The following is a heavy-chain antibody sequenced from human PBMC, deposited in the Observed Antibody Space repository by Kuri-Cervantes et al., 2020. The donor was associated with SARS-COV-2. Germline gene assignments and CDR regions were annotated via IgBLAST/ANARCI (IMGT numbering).Heavy chain of an antibody. D-gene: IGHD2-2*01. CDR2: FDPEDGET. V-gene: IGHV1-24*01. CDR1: GHTLTELS. Sequence: ASVKVSCKVSGHTLTELSMHWVRQAPGKGLEWMGGFDPEDGETIYAQKFQGRVTITRNTSISTAYMELSSLRSEDTAVYYCARQRVYCSSTSCYGRGWFDPWGQGTLVTVSS. CDR3: ARQRVYCSSTSCYGRGWFDP. J-gene: IGHJ5*02.